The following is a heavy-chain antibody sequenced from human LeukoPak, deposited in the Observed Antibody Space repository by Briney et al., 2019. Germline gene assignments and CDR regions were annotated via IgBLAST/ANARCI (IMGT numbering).Heavy chain of an antibody. CDR3: AKDGSGSYYYYYYYYMDV. V-gene: IGHV3-30*02. CDR1: GFTFSAFA. Sequence: GRSLRLSCAASGFTFSAFAMHWVRQAPGKGLEWVAFIRYDGSNKYYADSVKGRFTISRDNSKNTLYLQMNSLRAEDTAVYYCAKDGSGSYYYYYYYYMDVWGKGTTVTVSS. D-gene: IGHD3-10*01. CDR2: IRYDGSNK. J-gene: IGHJ6*03.